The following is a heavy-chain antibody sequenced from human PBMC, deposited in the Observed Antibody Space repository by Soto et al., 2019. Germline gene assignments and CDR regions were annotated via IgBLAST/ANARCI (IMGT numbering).Heavy chain of an antibody. J-gene: IGHJ4*02. CDR1: GFIFSDYG. Sequence: PGGSLRLSCAASGFIFSDYGMTWVRQAPGKGLEWVSSISSSSTYIYFADSVKVRFTISRDNAKNSLYLQMNSLRAEDTAVYYCARDKTYYYDSSGYSYYFDYWGQGT. CDR3: ARDKTYYYDSSGYSYYFDY. CDR2: ISSSSTYI. D-gene: IGHD3-22*01. V-gene: IGHV3-21*01.